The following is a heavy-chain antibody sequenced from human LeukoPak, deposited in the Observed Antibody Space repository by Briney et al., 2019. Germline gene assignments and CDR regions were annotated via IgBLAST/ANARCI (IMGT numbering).Heavy chain of an antibody. CDR1: GYTFTGYY. Sequence: ASVNVSCKASGYTFTGYYMHWVRQAPGQGLEWMGWINPNSGGTNYAQKFQGRVTMTRDTSISTAYTELSSLRSEDTATYYCARVSAPGGTRLFDYWGQGTLVTVSS. CDR3: ARVSAPGGTRLFDY. CDR2: INPNSGGT. D-gene: IGHD2-15*01. V-gene: IGHV1/OR15-1*01. J-gene: IGHJ4*02.